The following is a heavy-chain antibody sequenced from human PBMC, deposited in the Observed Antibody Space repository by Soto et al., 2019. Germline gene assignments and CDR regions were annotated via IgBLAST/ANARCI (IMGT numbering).Heavy chain of an antibody. Sequence: GSLRLSCSASGFTFSSYAMHWVRQAPGKGLEYVSGVRGNGDPPFYADSVKGRFTISRDNSKNTLYLQMSGLSADDTAVYYCVKSRGGNNFDFFDWGQGALVTVSS. CDR3: VKSRGGNNFDFFD. CDR2: VRGNGDPP. CDR1: GFTFSSYA. D-gene: IGHD5-12*01. V-gene: IGHV3-64D*06. J-gene: IGHJ4*02.